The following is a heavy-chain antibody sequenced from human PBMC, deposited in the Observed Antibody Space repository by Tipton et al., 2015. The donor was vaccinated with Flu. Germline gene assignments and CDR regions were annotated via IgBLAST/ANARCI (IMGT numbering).Heavy chain of an antibody. Sequence: TLSLTCTVSGGSISSSSYYWGWIRQPPGKGLEWIGSIYYSGSTYYNPSLKSRVTISVDTSKNQFSLKLSSVTAADTAVYYCARGSGEPPLFDYWGQGTLVTVSS. CDR2: IYYSGST. CDR1: GGSISSSSYY. CDR3: ARGSGEPPLFDY. J-gene: IGHJ4*02. D-gene: IGHD3-3*01. V-gene: IGHV4-39*01.